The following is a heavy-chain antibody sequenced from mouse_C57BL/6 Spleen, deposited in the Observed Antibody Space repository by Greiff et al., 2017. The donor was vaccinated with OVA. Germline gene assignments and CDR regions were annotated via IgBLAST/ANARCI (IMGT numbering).Heavy chain of an antibody. J-gene: IGHJ3*01. V-gene: IGHV3-6*01. Sequence: EVQLQESGPGLVKPSQSLSLTCSATGYSITSGYFWNWIRQFPGNKLEWVGYIRYDGSNNYNPSLKNRISITRDTSKNQFFLKLNSVTTEDAAAYYCAGGDYHGSRPYWGQGTLVTVSA. CDR1: GYSITSGYF. CDR3: AGGDYHGSRPY. D-gene: IGHD1-1*01. CDR2: IRYDGSN.